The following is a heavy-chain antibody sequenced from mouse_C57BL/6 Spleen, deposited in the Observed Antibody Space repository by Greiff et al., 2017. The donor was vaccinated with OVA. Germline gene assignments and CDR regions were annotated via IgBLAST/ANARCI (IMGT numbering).Heavy chain of an antibody. CDR2: IYPGRGNT. CDR3: ARGPWGYDY. D-gene: IGHD2-2*01. V-gene: IGHV1-66*01. Sequence: QVQLQQSGPELVKPGASVKISCTASGYSFTCYYIHWVKQRPEQGLEWIGWIYPGRGNTKYNEKFKGKATLTADTSSSTAYMQLSSLTSEDSAVYYCARGPWGYDYWGQGTTLTVSS. J-gene: IGHJ2*01. CDR1: GYSFTCYY.